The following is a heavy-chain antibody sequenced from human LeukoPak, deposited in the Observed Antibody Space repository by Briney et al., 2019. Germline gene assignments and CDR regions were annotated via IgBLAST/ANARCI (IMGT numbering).Heavy chain of an antibody. V-gene: IGHV4-61*01. J-gene: IGHJ4*02. CDR3: ARGNSGPIDY. CDR1: GYSISSGYY. D-gene: IGHD1-26*01. Sequence: PSETLSLTCTVSGYSISSGYYWGWIRQPPGKGLEWIGYIYYSGSTNYNPSLKSRVTISVDTSKNQFSLKLSSVTAADTAVYYCARGNSGPIDYWGQGTLVTVSS. CDR2: IYYSGST.